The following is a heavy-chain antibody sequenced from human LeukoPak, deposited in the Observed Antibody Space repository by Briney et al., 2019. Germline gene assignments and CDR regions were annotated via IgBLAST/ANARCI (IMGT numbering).Heavy chain of an antibody. CDR3: ARYGSGSYYFGNYYYGMDV. D-gene: IGHD3-10*01. CDR1: GFTFSSYA. J-gene: IGHJ6*02. V-gene: IGHV3-30-3*01. CDR2: ISYDGSNK. Sequence: GGSLRLSCAASGFTFSSYAMHWVRQAPGKGLEWVAVISYDGSNKYYADSVKGRFTISRDNSKNTLYLQMNSLRAEDTAVYYCARYGSGSYYFGNYYYGMDVWGQGTTVTVSS.